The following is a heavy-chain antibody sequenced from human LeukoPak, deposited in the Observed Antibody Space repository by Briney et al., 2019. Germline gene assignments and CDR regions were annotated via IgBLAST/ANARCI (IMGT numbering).Heavy chain of an antibody. CDR3: ARVTVTMDYYYYYYMDV. V-gene: IGHV1-69*13. D-gene: IGHD4-17*01. Sequence: SVKVSCKASGGTFSSYAISWVRQAPGQGLEWMGGIIPIFGTANYAQKFQGRVTITVDESTSTAYMELSSLRSEDTAVYYCARVTVTMDYYYYYYMDVWGKGTTVTVSS. CDR1: GGTFSSYA. CDR2: IIPIFGTA. J-gene: IGHJ6*03.